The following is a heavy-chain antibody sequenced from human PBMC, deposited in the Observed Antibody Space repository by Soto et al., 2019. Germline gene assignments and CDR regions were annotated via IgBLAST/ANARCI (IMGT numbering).Heavy chain of an antibody. CDR3: AKGGPGRGYCSSTSCSPHDY. CDR2: IIPILGIA. V-gene: IGHV1-69*02. D-gene: IGHD2-2*01. Sequence: GASVKVSCKASGGTFSSYTISWVRQAPGQGLEWMGRIIPILGIANYAQKFQGRVTITADKSTSTAYMELSSLRSEDTAVYYCAKGGPGRGYCSSTSCSPHDYWGQGTLVTVSS. J-gene: IGHJ4*02. CDR1: GGTFSSYT.